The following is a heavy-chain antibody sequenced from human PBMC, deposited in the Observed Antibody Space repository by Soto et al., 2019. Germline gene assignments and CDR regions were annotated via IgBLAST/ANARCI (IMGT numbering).Heavy chain of an antibody. CDR2: FDPEDGET. D-gene: IGHD4-17*01. Sequence: GASVKVSCKVSGYTLTELSMHWVRQAPGKGLEWMGGFDPEDGETIYAQKFQGRVTMTEDTSTDTAYMELSSLRSEDTAVYYYANSVTTNYYGMAVWGQGTTATVSS. J-gene: IGHJ6*02. CDR1: GYTLTELS. CDR3: ANSVTTNYYGMAV. V-gene: IGHV1-24*01.